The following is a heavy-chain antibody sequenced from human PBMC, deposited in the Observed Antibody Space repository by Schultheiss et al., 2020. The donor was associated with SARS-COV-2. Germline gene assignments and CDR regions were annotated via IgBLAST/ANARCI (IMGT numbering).Heavy chain of an antibody. J-gene: IGHJ4*02. CDR3: ASDLFTLQVSFLGY. V-gene: IGHV3-33*01. D-gene: IGHD4-11*01. CDR1: GFTFSYYG. Sequence: GGSLRLSCAASGFTFSYYGMHWVRQAPGKGLEWVAVIYYDGSNKYYADSMKGRFTISRDNSKNTLYLQMNSLRAEDTAVYYCASDLFTLQVSFLGYWGQGTLVTVSS. CDR2: IYYDGSNK.